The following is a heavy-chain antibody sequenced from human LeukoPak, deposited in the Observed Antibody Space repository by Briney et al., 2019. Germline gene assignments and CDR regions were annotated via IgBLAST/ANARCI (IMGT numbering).Heavy chain of an antibody. V-gene: IGHV1-8*01. J-gene: IGHJ3*02. CDR3: ARGGLRYCSGGSCYSRAFDI. CDR1: GYTFTSYD. CDR2: MNPNSGNT. Sequence: GASVKVSCKASGYTFTSYDINWVRQATGQGLEWMGWMNPNSGNTGYAQKFQGRVTMTRNTSIGTAYMELSSLRSEDTAVYYCARGGLRYCSGGSCYSRAFDIWGQGTMVTVSS. D-gene: IGHD2-15*01.